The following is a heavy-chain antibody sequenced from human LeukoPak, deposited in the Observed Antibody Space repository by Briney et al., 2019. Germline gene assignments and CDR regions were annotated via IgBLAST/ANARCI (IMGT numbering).Heavy chain of an antibody. J-gene: IGHJ4*02. CDR3: ARDGGSYYFDY. V-gene: IGHV3-30*19. CDR1: GLTFSSYG. Sequence: GGSLRLSCAASGLTFSSYGMHWVRQAPGKGLEWVAVISYDGSNKYYADSVKGRFTISRDNSKNTLYLQMNSLRAEDTAVYYCARDGGSYYFDYWGQGTLVTVSS. CDR2: ISYDGSNK.